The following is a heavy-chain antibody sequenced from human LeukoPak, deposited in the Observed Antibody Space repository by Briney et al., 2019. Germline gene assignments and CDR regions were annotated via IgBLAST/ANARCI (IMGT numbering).Heavy chain of an antibody. J-gene: IGHJ3*02. CDR1: GFTFSSYG. D-gene: IGHD3-16*01. CDR3: ARDDALGDNALDI. CDR2: ILNDGSQE. V-gene: IGHV3-33*01. Sequence: QPGRSLRLSCAASGFTFSSYGMHWVRQAPGKGLECVAVILNDGSQEKYADSVKGRFTISRDNSKNTLFLQMNSLRAEDTAVYYCARDDALGDNALDIWGQGTMVTVSS.